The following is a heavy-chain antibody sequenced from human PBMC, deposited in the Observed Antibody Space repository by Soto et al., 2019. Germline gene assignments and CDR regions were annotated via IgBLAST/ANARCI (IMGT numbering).Heavy chain of an antibody. J-gene: IGHJ6*02. CDR3: STDRLRLLWFGELLPYRYV. V-gene: IGHV3-23*01. D-gene: IGHD3-10*01. CDR1: GFTLSNYA. Sequence: GGSLRLSCAASGFTLSNYAMSWVRQAPGKGLEWVSVISGSGGSTYYADSVKGRFTISRDNSKNTLYLQMNSLNAEDTAVYYYSTDRLRLLWFGELLPYRYVWGQGTTVTVSS. CDR2: ISGSGGST.